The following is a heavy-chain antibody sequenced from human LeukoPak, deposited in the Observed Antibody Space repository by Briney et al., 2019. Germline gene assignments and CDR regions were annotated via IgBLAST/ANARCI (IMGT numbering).Heavy chain of an antibody. D-gene: IGHD3-22*01. Sequence: GGSLRLSCAASGFTFSSYWMSWVRQAPGKGLEWVSSISSSSSYIYYADSVKGRFTISRDNAKNSLYLQMNSLRAEDTAVYYCARDSYYDRRGFDYWGQGTLVTVSS. CDR2: ISSSSSYI. CDR3: ARDSYYDRRGFDY. J-gene: IGHJ4*02. V-gene: IGHV3-21*01. CDR1: GFTFSSYW.